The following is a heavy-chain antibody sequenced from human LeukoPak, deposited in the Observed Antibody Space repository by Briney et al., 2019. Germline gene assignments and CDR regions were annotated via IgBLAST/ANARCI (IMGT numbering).Heavy chain of an antibody. CDR2: VYYTGST. Sequence: PSETLSLTCTVSGDSISSSSYYWDWIRQPPGKGLEWIGSVYYTGSTDYNPSLKSRVTISVDTSKNQFSLKLSSVTAADTAVYYCARQSFGDLGRFDYWGQGTLVTVSS. CDR3: ARQSFGDLGRFDY. V-gene: IGHV4-39*01. CDR1: GDSISSSSYY. J-gene: IGHJ4*02. D-gene: IGHD2-21*01.